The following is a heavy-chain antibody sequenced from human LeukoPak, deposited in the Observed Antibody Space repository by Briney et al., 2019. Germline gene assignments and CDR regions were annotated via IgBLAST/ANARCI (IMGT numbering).Heavy chain of an antibody. CDR3: ASPARGGFFDL. D-gene: IGHD3-16*01. CDR1: GGSIGSGNYY. CDR2: IYSSGST. J-gene: IGHJ2*01. Sequence: SETLSLTCTVSGGSIGSGNYYWSWIRQPAGKGLEWIGRIYSSGSTNYNPSLKSRVTISVDTSKNQFSLKLSSVTAADTAVYYCASPARGGFFDLWGRGTLVTVSS. V-gene: IGHV4-61*02.